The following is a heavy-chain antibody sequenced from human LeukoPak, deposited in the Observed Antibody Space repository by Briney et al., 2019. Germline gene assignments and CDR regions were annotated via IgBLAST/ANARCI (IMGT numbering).Heavy chain of an antibody. V-gene: IGHV1-69*13. CDR2: IIPIFGTA. CDR3: ARNPSPWYDNSGSHAFDI. D-gene: IGHD3-22*01. CDR1: GGTFSSYA. J-gene: IGHJ3*02. Sequence: GASVKVSCKASGGTFSSYAISWVRQAPGQGLEWMGGIIPIFGTANYAQKFQGRVTITADESTSAAYMELSSLRSEDTAVYYCARNPSPWYDNSGSHAFDIWGQGTMVTVSS.